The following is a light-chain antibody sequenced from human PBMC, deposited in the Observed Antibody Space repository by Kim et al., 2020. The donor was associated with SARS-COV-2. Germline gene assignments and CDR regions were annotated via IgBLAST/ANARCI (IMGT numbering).Light chain of an antibody. CDR2: AAS. CDR1: QGISSY. Sequence: ASAGERGTITCRASQGISSYLAWYQQKPGQAPKLLIYAASTWETGVPSRFSGSGSGTDFTLTISSLQSEDVAIYYCQKYNNSPRTFGGGTKVDIK. J-gene: IGKJ4*02. V-gene: IGKV1-27*01. CDR3: QKYNNSPRT.